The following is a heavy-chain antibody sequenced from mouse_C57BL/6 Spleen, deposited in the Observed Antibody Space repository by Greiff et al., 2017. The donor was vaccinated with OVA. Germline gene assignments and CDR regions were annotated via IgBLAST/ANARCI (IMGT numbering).Heavy chain of an antibody. D-gene: IGHD1-1*01. CDR3: TRAPDGKGAMDY. Sequence: EVQRVESGEGLVKPGGSLKLSCAASGFTFSSYAMSWVRQTPEKRLEWVAYISSGGDYIYYADTVKGRFTISRDNARNTLYLQMSSLKSEDAAMYYCTRAPDGKGAMDYWGKGTSVTVSS. J-gene: IGHJ4*01. V-gene: IGHV5-9-1*02. CDR1: GFTFSSYA. CDR2: ISSGGDYI.